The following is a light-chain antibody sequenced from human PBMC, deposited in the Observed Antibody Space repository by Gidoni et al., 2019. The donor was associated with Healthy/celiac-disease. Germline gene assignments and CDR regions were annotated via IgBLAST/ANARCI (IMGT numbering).Light chain of an antibody. J-gene: IGKJ1*01. CDR3: QQYNSYPT. V-gene: IGKV1-5*03. CDR2: KAS. Sequence: DIQMTQSPSTLSASGGDRVTITCRASQSISSWLAWYQQKPGKAPKHLIYKASSLESGAPSRFSGSGSGTEFTLSISSLQPDDFATYYCQQYNSYPTFGQGTKVEIK. CDR1: QSISSW.